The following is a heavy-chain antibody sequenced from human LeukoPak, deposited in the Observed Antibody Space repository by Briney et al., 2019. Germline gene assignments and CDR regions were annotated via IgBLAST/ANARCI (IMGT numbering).Heavy chain of an antibody. J-gene: IGHJ3*02. V-gene: IGHV1-69*05. CDR1: RGTFSSYA. CDR3: ARALQRWLQPHDAFDI. Sequence: SVKVSCKASRGTFSSYAISWVRHAPAQGLEWMGSIIPIFGTANYAQKFQGRVTITTDESTSTAYMELSSLRSDVTAVYYCARALQRWLQPHDAFDIWGQGTMVTVSS. D-gene: IGHD5-24*01. CDR2: IIPIFGTA.